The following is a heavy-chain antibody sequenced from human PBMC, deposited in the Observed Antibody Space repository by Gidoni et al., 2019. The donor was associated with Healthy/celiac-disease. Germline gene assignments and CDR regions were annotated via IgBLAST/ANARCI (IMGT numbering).Heavy chain of an antibody. CDR1: GFTFISYG. V-gene: IGHV3-33*01. Sequence: QVQLVESGGGVVQPGRSLRLSCAASGFTFISYGMNWVRQAPGKGLEWVAVIWYDGSNKYYADSVKGRFTISRDNSKNTLYLQMNSLRAEDTAVYYCARGYCTNGVWRRAFDIWGQGTMVTVSS. CDR3: ARGYCTNGVWRRAFDI. CDR2: IWYDGSNK. J-gene: IGHJ3*02. D-gene: IGHD2-8*01.